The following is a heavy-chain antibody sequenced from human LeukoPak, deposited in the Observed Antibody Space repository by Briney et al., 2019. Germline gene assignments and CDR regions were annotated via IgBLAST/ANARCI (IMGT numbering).Heavy chain of an antibody. D-gene: IGHD3-22*01. J-gene: IGHJ4*02. CDR3: ANLPGIGYYDSSGYYYGHY. CDR1: GFTFSGSA. V-gene: IGHV3-30*02. Sequence: GGSLRLSCAASGFTFSGSAMHWVRQAPGKGLEWVAFIRYDGSNKYYADSVKGRFTISRDNSKNTLYLQMNSLRAEDTAVYYCANLPGIGYYDSSGYYYGHYWGQGTLVTVSS. CDR2: IRYDGSNK.